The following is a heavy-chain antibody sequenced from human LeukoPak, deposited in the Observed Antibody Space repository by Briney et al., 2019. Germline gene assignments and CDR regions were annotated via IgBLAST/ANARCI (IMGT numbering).Heavy chain of an antibody. CDR3: ASISYSYGYHY. V-gene: IGHV3-21*01. CDR1: GFTFSSYS. J-gene: IGHJ4*02. CDR2: ISSSSSYI. Sequence: GGSLRLSCAASGFTFSSYSMNWVRRPPGRGLGWVSSISSSSSYIYYADSVKGRFTISRDNAKNSLYLQMNSLRAEDTAVYYCASISYSYGYHYWGQGTLVTVSS. D-gene: IGHD5-18*01.